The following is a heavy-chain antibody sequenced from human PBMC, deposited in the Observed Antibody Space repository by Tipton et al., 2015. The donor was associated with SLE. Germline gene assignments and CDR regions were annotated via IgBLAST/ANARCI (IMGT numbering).Heavy chain of an antibody. CDR1: GGSMRNYY. Sequence: LRLSCTVSGGSMRNYYWSWIRQPPGKGLEWIGYIYHTGSTHYNPSLKSRVTISVDTSKNQFSLKLSSVTAADTAVYYCARGMRDGYYYYYYMDVWGKGTTVTVSS. CDR3: ARGMRDGYYYYYYMDV. D-gene: IGHD3-10*01. CDR2: IYHTGST. V-gene: IGHV4-59*01. J-gene: IGHJ6*03.